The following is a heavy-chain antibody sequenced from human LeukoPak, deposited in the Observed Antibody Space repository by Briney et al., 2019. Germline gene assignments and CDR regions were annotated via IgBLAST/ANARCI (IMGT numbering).Heavy chain of an antibody. J-gene: IGHJ4*02. CDR2: IKGDGSKK. Sequence: GGSLSLSCTASGFTLSRYWMSWVRQAPGKGLEWVADIKGDGSKKYYADSVKGRFTISRDNAENSLYLQMNSLRAEDTALYYCARDHSSGWSARGFDYWGQGTLVAVSS. V-gene: IGHV3-7*05. CDR1: GFTLSRYW. CDR3: ARDHSSGWSARGFDY. D-gene: IGHD6-19*01.